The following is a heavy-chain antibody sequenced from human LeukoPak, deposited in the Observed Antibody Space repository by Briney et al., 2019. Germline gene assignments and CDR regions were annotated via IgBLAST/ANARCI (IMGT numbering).Heavy chain of an antibody. D-gene: IGHD1-26*01. Sequence: SVKVSCKASGGTFSSYAISWVRQAPGQGLEWMGGIIPIFGTANYAQKFQGRVTITADESTSTAYMELSSLRSEDTAMYYCARGPPYSGSFYAEYWGQGTPVTVS. V-gene: IGHV1-69*13. CDR2: IIPIFGTA. J-gene: IGHJ4*02. CDR1: GGTFSSYA. CDR3: ARGPPYSGSFYAEY.